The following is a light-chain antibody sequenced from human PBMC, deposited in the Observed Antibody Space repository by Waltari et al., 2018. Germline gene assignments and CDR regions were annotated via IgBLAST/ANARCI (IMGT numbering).Light chain of an antibody. Sequence: SYELTQPPSVSVSPGQTARITCSGDALPKQYAYWYQQKPGQAPVLVIYEGSRRPSGIPERLSGSSSGTTVTLTIRGVQAADEADYYCQSADSSGTYVFGTGTKLTVL. J-gene: IGLJ1*01. CDR2: EGS. CDR1: ALPKQY. CDR3: QSADSSGTYV. V-gene: IGLV3-25*03.